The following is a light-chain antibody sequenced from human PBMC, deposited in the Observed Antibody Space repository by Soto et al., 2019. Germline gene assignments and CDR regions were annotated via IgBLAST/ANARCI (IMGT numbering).Light chain of an antibody. CDR1: QSVLYSSNNKNY. Sequence: DLVMTQSPDSLAVSLGERATINCKSSQSVLYSSNNKNYLAWYQQKPGQPPKLLIYWASTRESGVPDRFSGSGSGTDFTLTIRSLQAEDVAVYYCQQYDSTPRTFGQGNKVELK. J-gene: IGKJ1*01. CDR2: WAS. V-gene: IGKV4-1*01. CDR3: QQYDSTPRT.